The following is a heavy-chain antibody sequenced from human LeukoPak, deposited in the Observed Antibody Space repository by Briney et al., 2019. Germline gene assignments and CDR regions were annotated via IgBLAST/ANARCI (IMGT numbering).Heavy chain of an antibody. Sequence: QPGGSLRLSCAASGFTFSSYAMSWVRQAPGKGLEWVSSISGSGGSPYYADSVKGRFTISRDNSKNTLYLQMNGLRAEDTAVYYCIIVVVIASSSDLDYWGQGTLVTVSS. CDR2: ISGSGGSP. CDR1: GFTFSSYA. V-gene: IGHV3-23*01. J-gene: IGHJ4*02. CDR3: IIVVVIASSSDLDY. D-gene: IGHD2-21*01.